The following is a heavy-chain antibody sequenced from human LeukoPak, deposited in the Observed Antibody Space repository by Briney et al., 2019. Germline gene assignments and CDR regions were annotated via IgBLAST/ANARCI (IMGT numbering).Heavy chain of an antibody. CDR2: ISGSGGST. CDR1: GFTFSSYA. D-gene: IGHD3-22*01. J-gene: IGHJ4*02. CDR3: AKSDDSSGYYYGIVY. Sequence: PGGSLRLSCAASGFTFSSYAMNWVRQAPGKGLEWVSAISGSGGSTYYAGSVKGRFTISRDNSKNTLYLQMNSLRAEDTAVYNCAKSDDSSGYYYGIVYWGQGTLVTVSS. V-gene: IGHV3-23*01.